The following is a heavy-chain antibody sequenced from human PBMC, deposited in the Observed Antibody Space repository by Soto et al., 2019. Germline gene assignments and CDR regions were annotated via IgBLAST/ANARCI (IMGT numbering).Heavy chain of an antibody. CDR3: AREYSSSWYDWFDP. Sequence: SETLSLTCTVSGGSISSYYWSWIRQPPGKGLEWIGYIYYSGSTNYNPSLKSRVTISVDTSKNQFSLKLSSVTAADTAVYYCAREYSSSWYDWFDPWGQGTLVTVSS. D-gene: IGHD6-13*01. V-gene: IGHV4-59*08. CDR2: IYYSGST. CDR1: GGSISSYY. J-gene: IGHJ5*02.